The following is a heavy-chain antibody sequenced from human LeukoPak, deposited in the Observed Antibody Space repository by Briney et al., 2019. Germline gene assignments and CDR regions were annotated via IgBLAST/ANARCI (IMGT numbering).Heavy chain of an antibody. CDR2: ISSSSSYI. D-gene: IGHD5-12*01. Sequence: GGSLRLSCAASRFTFSSYSMNWVRQAPGKGLEWVSSISSSSSYIYYADSVKGRFTISRDNAKNSLYLQMNSLRAEDTAVYYCARDHYSGYDVGDFDYWGQGTLVTVSS. J-gene: IGHJ4*02. CDR1: RFTFSSYS. V-gene: IGHV3-21*01. CDR3: ARDHYSGYDVGDFDY.